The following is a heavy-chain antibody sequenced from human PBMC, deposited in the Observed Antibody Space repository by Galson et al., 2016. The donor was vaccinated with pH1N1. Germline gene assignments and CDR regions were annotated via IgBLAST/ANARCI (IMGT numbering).Heavy chain of an antibody. D-gene: IGHD3-10*01. V-gene: IGHV4-39*01. CDR1: GGSISSSSYY. CDR2: IYYSGST. J-gene: IGHJ4*02. CDR3: ARGVMVREWGGYFDY. Sequence: ETLSLTCTVSGGSISSSSYYWGWIRQPPGKGLEWIGSIYYSGSTYYNPSLKSRVTISVDTSNNQFSLKLSSVTAADTAVYYCARGVMVREWGGYFDYWGQGTLVTVSS.